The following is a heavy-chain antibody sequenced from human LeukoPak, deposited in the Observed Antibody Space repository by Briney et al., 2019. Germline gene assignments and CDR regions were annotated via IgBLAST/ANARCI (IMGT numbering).Heavy chain of an antibody. D-gene: IGHD6-19*01. CDR3: ARDNRVAGGGFDY. CDR1: GFTFSSYA. V-gene: IGHV3-30-3*01. CDR2: ISYDGSNK. J-gene: IGHJ4*02. Sequence: GGSLRLSCAASGFTFSSYAMHWVRQAPGKGLEWVAVISYDGSNKYYADSVKGRFTISRDNSKNTLYLQMNSLRAEDTAVYYCARDNRVAGGGFDYWGQGTLATVSS.